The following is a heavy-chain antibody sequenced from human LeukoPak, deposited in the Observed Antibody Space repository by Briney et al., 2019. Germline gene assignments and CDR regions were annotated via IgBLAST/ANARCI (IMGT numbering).Heavy chain of an antibody. CDR2: IYYSGST. Sequence: SQTLPLTCTVSGGSISSGDYYWSWIRQPPGKGLEWIGYIYYSGSTYYNPSLKSRVTISVDTSKNQFSLKLSSVTAADTAVYYCAREGHCSSTSCYSGWFDPWGQGTLVTVSS. CDR3: AREGHCSSTSCYSGWFDP. D-gene: IGHD2-2*01. CDR1: GGSISSGDYY. V-gene: IGHV4-30-4*08. J-gene: IGHJ5*02.